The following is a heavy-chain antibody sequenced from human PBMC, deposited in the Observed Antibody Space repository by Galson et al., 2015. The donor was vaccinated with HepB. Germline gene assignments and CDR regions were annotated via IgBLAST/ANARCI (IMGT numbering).Heavy chain of an antibody. D-gene: IGHD5-24*01. Sequence: QSGAEVKKPGESLKISCKGSGYSFINYWIGWVRQMPGKGLEWMGIVYPGDSDTRYSPSFQGQVTISADKSISTAYLQWSSLKASDTAMYYCARLIRDGYNYYYYGMDVWGQGTTVTVSS. CDR3: ARLIRDGYNYYYYGMDV. CDR2: VYPGDSDT. CDR1: GYSFINYW. V-gene: IGHV5-51*01. J-gene: IGHJ6*02.